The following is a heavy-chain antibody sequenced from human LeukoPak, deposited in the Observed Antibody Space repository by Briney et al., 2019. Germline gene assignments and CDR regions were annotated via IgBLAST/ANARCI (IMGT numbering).Heavy chain of an antibody. Sequence: PSETLSLTCAVYGGSFSDYLWTWIRQTPGKGLEWIGDITHSGSTNYNPSLKSRVTISVDTSENQFSLKLTSVTAADTAVYYCARGAPRYWGQGTLVTVSS. J-gene: IGHJ4*02. CDR1: GGSFSDYL. CDR2: ITHSGST. CDR3: ARGAPRY. V-gene: IGHV4-34*01.